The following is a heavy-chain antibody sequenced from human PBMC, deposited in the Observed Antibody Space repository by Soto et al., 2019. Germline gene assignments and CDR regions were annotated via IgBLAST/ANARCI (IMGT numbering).Heavy chain of an antibody. J-gene: IGHJ5*02. CDR1: GGSISSGGYY. D-gene: IGHD3-10*01. CDR3: ARQGFGVGGWFDP. CDR2: IYSSGST. V-gene: IGHV4-31*03. Sequence: QVQLQESGPGLVKPSQTLSLTCTVSGGSISSGGYYWSWIRQHPGKGLEWIGYIYSSGSTYYDPTLKSGVTISGDTSKNQFSLKLSSVTAADTAVYYCARQGFGVGGWFDPWGQGTLVTVSS.